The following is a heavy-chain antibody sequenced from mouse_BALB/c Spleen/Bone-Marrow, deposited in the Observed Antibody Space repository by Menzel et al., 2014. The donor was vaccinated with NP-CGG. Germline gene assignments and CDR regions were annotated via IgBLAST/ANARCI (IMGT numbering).Heavy chain of an antibody. CDR2: IYYSGTI. CDR1: GISVTTGNYR. CDR3: ARDGNYAMDY. V-gene: IGHV3-5*02. D-gene: IGHD1-1*02. Sequence: EVKLVESGPGLVKPSQPVSLTCTVTGISVTTGNYRWSWIRQFPGNKLEWIGYIYYSGTITYNPSLTSRTTITRDTSKNQFFLEMNSLTAEDTATYYCARDGNYAMDYWGQGTSVTVSS. J-gene: IGHJ4*01.